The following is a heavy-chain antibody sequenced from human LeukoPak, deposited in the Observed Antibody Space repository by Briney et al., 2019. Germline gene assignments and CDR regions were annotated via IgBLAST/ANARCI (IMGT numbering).Heavy chain of an antibody. J-gene: IGHJ3*02. Sequence: SETLSLTCAVYGGSFSAYYWSWIRQPPGKGLEWIGYIYYSGSTNYNPSLKSRVTISVDTSKNQFSLKLSSVTAADTAVYYCARQSDSSRGFDIWGQGTMVTVSS. CDR3: ARQSDSSRGFDI. V-gene: IGHV4-59*08. D-gene: IGHD6-13*01. CDR1: GGSFSAYY. CDR2: IYYSGST.